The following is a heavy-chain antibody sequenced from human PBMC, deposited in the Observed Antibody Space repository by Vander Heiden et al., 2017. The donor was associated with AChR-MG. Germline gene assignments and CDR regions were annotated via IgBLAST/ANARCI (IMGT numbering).Heavy chain of an antibody. CDR1: EFTFDDYA. CDR2: IDWDGGDT. CDR3: ARSPVAVYYYGLDV. Sequence: EVQLVESGGGVVQPGGSLSLSCAASEFTFDDYAMHWVRQAPGKGLEWVSLIDWDGGDTYYADSVKGRFTISRDNSKNTLSLQMNSLTPDDTAVYYCARSPVAVYYYGLDVWGQGTTVNVSS. J-gene: IGHJ6*02. V-gene: IGHV3-43*01.